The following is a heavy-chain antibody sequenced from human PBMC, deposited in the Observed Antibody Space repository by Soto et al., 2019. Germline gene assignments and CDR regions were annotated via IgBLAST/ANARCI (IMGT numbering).Heavy chain of an antibody. Sequence: PSETLSLTCTVSGDSISGGASFWSWIRQPPGKGLEWIANVYYSGSSYYNPSLKSRLTISVDKTKNQFSLQLKSMTAADTAVYYCAKLSCTSSTCYFPGWFDPWGQGTLVTVSS. CDR2: VYYSGSS. CDR1: GDSISGGASF. V-gene: IGHV4-31*03. D-gene: IGHD2-2*01. J-gene: IGHJ5*02. CDR3: AKLSCTSSTCYFPGWFDP.